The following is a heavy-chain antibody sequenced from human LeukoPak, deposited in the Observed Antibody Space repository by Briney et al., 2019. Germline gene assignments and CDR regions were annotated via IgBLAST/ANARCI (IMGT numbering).Heavy chain of an antibody. CDR3: TRLTTTVTAY. J-gene: IGHJ4*02. V-gene: IGHV3-73*01. CDR1: GFTFSGSA. Sequence: PGGSLRLSCAASGFTFSGSAMHWVRQASGKGLEWVGRIRSKANSYPTAYAASVKGRFTLSRDDSKNTAYLQMNSLKTEDRAVYYCTRLTTTVTAYWGQGTLVTVSS. CDR2: IRSKANSYPT. D-gene: IGHD4-11*01.